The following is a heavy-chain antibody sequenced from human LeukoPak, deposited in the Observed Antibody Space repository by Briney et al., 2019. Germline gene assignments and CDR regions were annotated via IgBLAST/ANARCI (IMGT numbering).Heavy chain of an antibody. CDR2: IYPTGNTN. CDR1: GGSLGGYY. CDR3: ARLQWLVRSWFDP. Sequence: SETLSLTCTVSGGSLGGYYWSWIRQTPGKGLEYIGYIYPTGNTNGNTNYNPSLKSRVTISVDTSKNRFSLNLTSVTAADTAKYYCARLQWLVRSWFDPWGQGTLVIVSS. J-gene: IGHJ5*02. V-gene: IGHV4-4*08. D-gene: IGHD6-19*01.